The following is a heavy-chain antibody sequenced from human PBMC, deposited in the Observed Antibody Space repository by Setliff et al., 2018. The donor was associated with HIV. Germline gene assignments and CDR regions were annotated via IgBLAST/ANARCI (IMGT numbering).Heavy chain of an antibody. CDR2: IIPILGTT. Sequence: GASVKVSCKASGGTFSNHGISWVRQAPGQGLEWMGGIIPILGTTQFAQKFQGRLTITADESTSTAYMELRAEDTAIYYCAKVGPAAAIEYFDYWGQGTLVTVSS. J-gene: IGHJ4*02. D-gene: IGHD2-2*01. V-gene: IGHV1-69*13. CDR1: GGTFSNHG. CDR3: AKVGPAAAIEYFDY.